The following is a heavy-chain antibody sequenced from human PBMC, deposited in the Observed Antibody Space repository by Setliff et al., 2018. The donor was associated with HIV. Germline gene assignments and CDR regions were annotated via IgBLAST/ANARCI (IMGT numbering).Heavy chain of an antibody. CDR2: INPNSGNT. CDR3: ARWTFLDYGVSSGDAFDF. V-gene: IGHV1-2*02. J-gene: IGHJ3*01. Sequence: ASVKVSCKTSGYTFTGYYIHWVRQAPGQGLEWMGWINPNSGNTDYDQKFQGSLTMTRDASINTAYMELSKLRVEDTAVYYCARWTFLDYGVSSGDAFDFWGQGTMVTVSS. D-gene: IGHD4-17*01. CDR1: GYTFTGYY.